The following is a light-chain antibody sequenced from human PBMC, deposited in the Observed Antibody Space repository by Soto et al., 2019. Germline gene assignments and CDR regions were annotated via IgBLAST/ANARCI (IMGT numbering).Light chain of an antibody. CDR1: SSDVGSYNL. J-gene: IGLJ1*01. V-gene: IGLV2-23*01. Sequence: LTQPASVSGSPGQSITISCTGTSSDVGSYNLVSWYQQHPGKAPKLMIYEGSKRPSGVSNRFSGSKSGNTASLTISGLQAEDEADYYCCSYAGSSPYVFGTGTKVTV. CDR3: CSYAGSSPYV. CDR2: EGS.